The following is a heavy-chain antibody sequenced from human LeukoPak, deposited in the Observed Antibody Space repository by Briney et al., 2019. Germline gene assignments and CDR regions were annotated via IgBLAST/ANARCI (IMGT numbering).Heavy chain of an antibody. CDR2: IYYTGIT. V-gene: IGHV4-59*08. J-gene: IGHJ6*03. CDR1: GGSVSSYY. Sequence: KSSEPLTPTCTVSGGSVSSYYWSWIRQPPGKGLEWIGNIYYTGITNYNPSLKSRVTISLDASKMLFSLRLNSVTAADTAVYYCATLEYYDYHYYMDVWGKGPTVSVSS. D-gene: IGHD2/OR15-2a*01. CDR3: ATLEYYDYHYYMDV.